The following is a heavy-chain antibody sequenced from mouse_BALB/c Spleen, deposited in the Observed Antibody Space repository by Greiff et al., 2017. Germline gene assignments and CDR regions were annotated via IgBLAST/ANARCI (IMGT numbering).Heavy chain of an antibody. CDR2: ISSGGGST. CDR3: ARSPYGNYGKYFDV. Sequence: EVQRVESGGGLVKPGGSLKLSCAASGFAFSSYDMSWVRQTPEKRLEWVAYISSGGGSTYYPDTVKGRFTISRDNAKNTLYLQMSSLKSEDTAMYYCARSPYGNYGKYFDVWGAGTTVTVSS. CDR1: GFAFSSYD. J-gene: IGHJ1*01. V-gene: IGHV5-12-1*01. D-gene: IGHD2-1*01.